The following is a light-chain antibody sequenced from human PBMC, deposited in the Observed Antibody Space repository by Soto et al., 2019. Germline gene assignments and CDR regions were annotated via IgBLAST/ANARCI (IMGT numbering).Light chain of an antibody. CDR1: SGHSSYA. CDR3: QTWGTGYWV. V-gene: IGLV4-69*01. J-gene: IGLJ3*02. Sequence: QPVLTQSPSASASLGASVKLTCTLSSGHSSYAIAWYQQQPEKGPRYSMKLNSDGSHTKGDGIPDRFSGSSSGAERYLTISSLQSEDEADYYCQTWGTGYWVFGGGTKVTVL. CDR2: LNSDGSH.